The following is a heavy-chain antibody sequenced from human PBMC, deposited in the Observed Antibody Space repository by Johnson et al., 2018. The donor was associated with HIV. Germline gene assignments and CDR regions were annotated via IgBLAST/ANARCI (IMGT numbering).Heavy chain of an antibody. CDR2: IYSGGST. CDR1: GFTFSNAW. V-gene: IGHV3-66*02. D-gene: IGHD3-22*01. J-gene: IGHJ3*02. CDR3: ARVIMTVVGGDAFDI. Sequence: VLLVESGGGLVKPGGSLRLSCAASGFTFSNAWMSWVRQAPGKGLEWVSVIYSGGSTYYADSVKGRFTISRDNSKNTLYLQMNSLRVEDTAMYYCARVIMTVVGGDAFDIWGQGTMVTVS.